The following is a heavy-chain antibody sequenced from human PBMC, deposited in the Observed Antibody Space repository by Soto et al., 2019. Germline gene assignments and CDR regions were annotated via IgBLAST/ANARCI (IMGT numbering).Heavy chain of an antibody. CDR1: GGSISSGGYY. CDR2: IYYSGST. J-gene: IGHJ3*02. Sequence: QVQLQESGPGLVKPSQTLSLTCTVSGGSISSGGYYWSWIRQHPGKGLGWIGYIYYSGSTYYNPSLKSRVTISVDTSKNQFSLKLSSVTAADTAVYYCARGLSITMVRGGAFDIWGQGTMVTVSS. V-gene: IGHV4-31*03. CDR3: ARGLSITMVRGGAFDI. D-gene: IGHD3-10*01.